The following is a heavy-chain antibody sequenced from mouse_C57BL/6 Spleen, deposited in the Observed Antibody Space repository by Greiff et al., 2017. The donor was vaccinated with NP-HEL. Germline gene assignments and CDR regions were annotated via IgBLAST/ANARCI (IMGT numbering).Heavy chain of an antibody. V-gene: IGHV1-80*01. CDR1: GYAFSSYW. D-gene: IGHD2-5*01. CDR3: ARSPGYYSNYLDY. Sequence: VKLMESGAELVKPGASVKISCKASGYAFSSYWMNWVKQRPGKGLEWIGQIYPGDGDTNYNGKFKGKATLTADKSSSTAYMQLSSLTSEDSAVYFCARSPGYYSNYLDYWGQGTTLTVSS. J-gene: IGHJ2*01. CDR2: IYPGDGDT.